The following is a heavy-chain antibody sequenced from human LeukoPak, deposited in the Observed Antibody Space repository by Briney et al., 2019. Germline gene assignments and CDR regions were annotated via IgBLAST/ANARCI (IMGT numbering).Heavy chain of an antibody. J-gene: IGHJ3*02. CDR3: ARDYASQFWSGSNGDPDAFDI. V-gene: IGHV4-59*12. CDR1: GGSISSYY. D-gene: IGHD3-3*01. Sequence: PSETLSLTCTVSGGSISSYYWSWIRQPPGKGLEWIGYIYYSGSTNYNPSLKSRVTISVDTSKNQFSLKLSSVTAADTAVYYCARDYASQFWSGSNGDPDAFDIWGQGTMVTVSS. CDR2: IYYSGST.